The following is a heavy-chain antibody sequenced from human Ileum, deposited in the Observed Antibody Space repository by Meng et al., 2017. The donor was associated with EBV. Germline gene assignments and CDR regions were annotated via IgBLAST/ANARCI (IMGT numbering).Heavy chain of an antibody. J-gene: IGHJ4*02. CDR3: ARAGNGGSYYFTY. CDR2: ISAYNGNT. V-gene: IGHV1-18*01. D-gene: IGHD1-26*01. Sequence: QRGQSGAEVKKPGDSVTGSCKASCYTFSNYGISWLRQAPGQGLEWMGWISAYNGNTTYAQNLQGRVTMTTDTSTGTAYMEVRSLRSDDTAVYYCARAGNGGSYYFTYWGQGTLVTVSS. CDR1: CYTFSNYG.